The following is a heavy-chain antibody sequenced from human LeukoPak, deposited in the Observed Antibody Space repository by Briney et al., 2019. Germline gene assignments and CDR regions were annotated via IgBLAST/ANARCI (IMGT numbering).Heavy chain of an antibody. V-gene: IGHV1-18*01. CDR3: ARSRGVRGVIGPFDY. CDR1: GYTFTSHG. D-gene: IGHD3-10*01. CDR2: ISTYNGNT. J-gene: IGHJ4*02. Sequence: ASVKVSCKASGYTFTSHGISWVRQAPGQGLEWMGWISTYNGNTNYAQKFQGRVTITADESTSTAYMELSSLRSEDTAVYYCARSRGVRGVIGPFDYWGQGTLVTVSS.